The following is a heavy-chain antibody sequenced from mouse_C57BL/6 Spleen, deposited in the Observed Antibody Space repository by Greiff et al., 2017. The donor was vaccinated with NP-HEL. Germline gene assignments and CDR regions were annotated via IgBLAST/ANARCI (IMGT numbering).Heavy chain of an antibody. Sequence: EVKVVESGGGLVKPGGSLKLSCAASGFTFSDYGMHWVRQAPEKGLEWVAYISSGSSTIYYADTVKGRFTISRDNAKNTLFRQMTSLRSEDTAMYYCARLDYGSSYDYWGQGTTLTVSS. V-gene: IGHV5-17*01. CDR3: ARLDYGSSYDY. J-gene: IGHJ2*01. CDR2: ISSGSSTI. CDR1: GFTFSDYG. D-gene: IGHD1-1*01.